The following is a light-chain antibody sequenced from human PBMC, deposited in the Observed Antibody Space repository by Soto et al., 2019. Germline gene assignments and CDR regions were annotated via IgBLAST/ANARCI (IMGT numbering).Light chain of an antibody. Sequence: QSVLTQPASVSGSPGQSITISCTGTSSDVGSYNLVSWYQQHPGKAPKLMIYEGSKRPSGVSNRFSGSKSGNTASLTISGLQAEDEADYYCCSYAGTRVFGGGIQLTVL. V-gene: IGLV2-23*01. CDR1: SSDVGSYNL. J-gene: IGLJ3*02. CDR2: EGS. CDR3: CSYAGTRV.